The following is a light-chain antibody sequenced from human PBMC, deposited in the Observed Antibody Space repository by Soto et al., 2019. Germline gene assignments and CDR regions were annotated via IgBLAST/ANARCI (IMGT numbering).Light chain of an antibody. J-gene: IGKJ2*01. Sequence: EIVMTQSPPSLTVTPGEPASISCSSSQRLLHSNGNIFLDWYLQKPGQSPQLLIYLGFNRASGVPDRVSGSAAGTDFTLKISRVEAEDAGVYDCMQALQTPYTFGQGTKLEIK. CDR1: QRLLHSNGNIF. V-gene: IGKV2-28*01. CDR3: MQALQTPYT. CDR2: LGF.